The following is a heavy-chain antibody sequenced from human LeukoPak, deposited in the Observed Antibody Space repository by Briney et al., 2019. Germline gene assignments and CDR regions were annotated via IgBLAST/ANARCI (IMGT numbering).Heavy chain of an antibody. J-gene: IGHJ6*04. CDR2: ISSSSSYI. D-gene: IGHD3-10*02. CDR3: AELGITMIGGV. CDR1: GFTFSSYW. V-gene: IGHV3-21*01. Sequence: GGSLRLSCAASGFTFSSYWMHWVRQAPGKGLEWVSSISSSSSYIYYADSVKGRFTISRDNAKNSLYLQMNSLRAEDTAVYYCAELGITMIGGVWGKGTTVTISS.